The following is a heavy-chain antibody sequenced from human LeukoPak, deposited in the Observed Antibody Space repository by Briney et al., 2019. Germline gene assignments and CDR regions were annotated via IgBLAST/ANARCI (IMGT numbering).Heavy chain of an antibody. V-gene: IGHV4-31*03. J-gene: IGHJ4*02. D-gene: IGHD6-19*01. CDR3: ARSTRYSSGWYVSY. CDR1: GGSISSGGYY. CDR2: IYYSGST. Sequence: SETLSLTCTVSGGSISSGGYYWSWIRQHPGEGLEWIGYIYYSGSTNYNPSLKSRVTISVDKSKNQFSLKLSSVTAADTAVYYCARSTRYSSGWYVSYWGQGTLVTVSS.